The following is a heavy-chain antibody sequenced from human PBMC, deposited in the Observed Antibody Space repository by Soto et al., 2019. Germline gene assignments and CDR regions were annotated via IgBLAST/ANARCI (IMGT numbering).Heavy chain of an antibody. V-gene: IGHV3-33*08. Sequence: GGSLRLSCAASGFTFSDYYMSWIRQAPGKGLEWVADIRNDGSNKYYADSVKGRFTISRDNSKNTLYLQMNSLRAEDTAVYYCARDLSGTHAFDIWGQGTMVTVS. J-gene: IGHJ3*02. D-gene: IGHD1-26*01. CDR3: ARDLSGTHAFDI. CDR2: IRNDGSNK. CDR1: GFTFSDYY.